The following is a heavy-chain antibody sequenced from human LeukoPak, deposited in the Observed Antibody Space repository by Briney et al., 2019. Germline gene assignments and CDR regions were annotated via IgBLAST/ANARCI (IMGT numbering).Heavy chain of an antibody. CDR2: ISGSGAMT. D-gene: IGHD6-19*01. Sequence: GGSLRLSCAASGFTFSSYAMTWVRQVPGKGLEWVSAISGSGAMTYSADSVKGRFTVSRDNSRNTLYLQMNSLRAEDTAVYYCAKGPIVPVADYYFDYWGQGTLVTVSS. CDR3: AKGPIVPVADYYFDY. V-gene: IGHV3-23*01. CDR1: GFTFSSYA. J-gene: IGHJ4*02.